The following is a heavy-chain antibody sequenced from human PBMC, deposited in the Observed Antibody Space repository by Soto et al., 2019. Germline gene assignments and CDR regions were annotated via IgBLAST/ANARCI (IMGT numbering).Heavy chain of an antibody. CDR1: GGSISSGDYY. CDR2: IYYSGST. Sequence: SETLSLTCTVSGGSISSGDYYWSWIRQPPGKGLEWIGYIYYSGSTYYTPSLKRRVTISVDTPKNQFSLKLSSVTAADTAVYYGACPTYYYDSSGPPDGMDVWGQGTMVTVSS. J-gene: IGHJ6*02. V-gene: IGHV4-30-4*01. CDR3: ACPTYYYDSSGPPDGMDV. D-gene: IGHD3-22*01.